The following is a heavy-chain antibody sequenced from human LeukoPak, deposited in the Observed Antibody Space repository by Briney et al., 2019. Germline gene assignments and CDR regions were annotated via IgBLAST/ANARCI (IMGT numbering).Heavy chain of an antibody. Sequence: PGGSLRLSCAVSGFTITNYWMSWVRQAPGKGLEWVASIKQDGSVEFYVDSVKGRFSISRDSAKNSLYLQMNSLRDEDTAVYYCVRDPLDHWGQGTLVTVSS. CDR2: IKQDGSVE. V-gene: IGHV3-7*01. CDR3: VRDPLDH. J-gene: IGHJ4*02. CDR1: GFTITNYW.